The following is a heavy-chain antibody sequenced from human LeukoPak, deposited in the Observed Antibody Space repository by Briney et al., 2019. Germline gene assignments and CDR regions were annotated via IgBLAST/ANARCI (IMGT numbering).Heavy chain of an antibody. CDR3: AKEDFRTIFGVVIIFETNAFDI. Sequence: GGSLRLSCAASGFTFSSYAMSWVRQAPGKGLKWVSAISGSGGSTYYADSVKGRFTISRDNSKNTLYLQMNSLRAEDTAVYYCAKEDFRTIFGVVIIFETNAFDIWGQGTMVTVSS. V-gene: IGHV3-23*01. CDR1: GFTFSSYA. D-gene: IGHD3-3*01. CDR2: ISGSGGST. J-gene: IGHJ3*02.